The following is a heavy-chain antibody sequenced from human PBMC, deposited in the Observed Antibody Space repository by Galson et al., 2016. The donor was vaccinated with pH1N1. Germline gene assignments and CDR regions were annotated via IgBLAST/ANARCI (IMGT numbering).Heavy chain of an antibody. Sequence: SLRLSCAASGFSFRSYWMGWVRQAPGKGLEWVASINQDGSKTSFVDSVKGRLAISRDNAKTSMFLQMNSLRAEDTAMYYCAREKLERRGGYFYGMDVWGQGTTVTVSS. V-gene: IGHV3-7*01. CDR2: INQDGSKT. D-gene: IGHD1-1*01. CDR1: GFSFRSYW. CDR3: AREKLERRGGYFYGMDV. J-gene: IGHJ6*02.